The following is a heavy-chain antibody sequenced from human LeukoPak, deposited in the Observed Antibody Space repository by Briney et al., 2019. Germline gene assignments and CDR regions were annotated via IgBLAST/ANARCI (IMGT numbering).Heavy chain of an antibody. Sequence: GASVKVSCKASGYTFTGYYIHWVRQAPGQGLEWMGWISAYNGNTNYAQKLQGRVTMTTDTSTSTAYMELRSLRSDDTAVYYCARDMYDYGGHRDAFDIWGQGTMVTVSS. D-gene: IGHD4-23*01. V-gene: IGHV1-18*04. CDR1: GYTFTGYY. CDR3: ARDMYDYGGHRDAFDI. J-gene: IGHJ3*02. CDR2: ISAYNGNT.